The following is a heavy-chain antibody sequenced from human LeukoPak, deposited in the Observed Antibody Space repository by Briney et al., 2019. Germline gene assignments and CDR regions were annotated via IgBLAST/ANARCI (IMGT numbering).Heavy chain of an antibody. CDR1: GDPFPSYG. V-gene: IGHV1-18*01. CDR2: VSTYNGNT. CDR3: ASGLGACVD. J-gene: IGHJ4*02. Sequence: ASVKVSCKVSGDPFPSYGFSWVRQAPGQGLEWVGWVSTYNGNTNYGQKFQDRVTMTTDTSTNTAYMELRSLRSDDTAVYFCASGLGACVDWGQGTLITVSS. D-gene: IGHD3-16*01.